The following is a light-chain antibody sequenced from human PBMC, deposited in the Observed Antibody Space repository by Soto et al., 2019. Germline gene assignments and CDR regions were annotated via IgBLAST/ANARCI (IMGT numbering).Light chain of an antibody. Sequence: QSALTQPASVSGSPGQSITISCTGTSNDVGAYNYVSWYQQYPGKAPKLMIYEVSNRPSGVSNRFSGSKSGNTASLTISGLQAEDEADYYCNSYTSSSTWVFGGGTKLTVL. J-gene: IGLJ3*02. CDR1: SNDVGAYNY. CDR2: EVS. V-gene: IGLV2-14*01. CDR3: NSYTSSSTWV.